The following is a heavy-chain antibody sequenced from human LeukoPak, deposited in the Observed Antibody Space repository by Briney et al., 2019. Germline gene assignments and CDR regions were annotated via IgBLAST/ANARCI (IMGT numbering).Heavy chain of an antibody. CDR3: ARSVSDTAMANFDY. CDR2: ISAYNGNT. CDR1: GYTFTSYG. J-gene: IGHJ4*02. D-gene: IGHD5-18*01. Sequence: ASVKVSCKASGYTFTSYGISWVRQAPGQGLEWMGWISAYNGNTNYAQKLQGRVTMTTDTSTSTAHMELRSLRSDDTAVYYCARSVSDTAMANFDYWGQGTLVTVSS. V-gene: IGHV1-18*01.